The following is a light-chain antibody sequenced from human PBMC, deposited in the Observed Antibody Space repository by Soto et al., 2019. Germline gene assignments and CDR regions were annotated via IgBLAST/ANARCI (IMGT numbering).Light chain of an antibody. V-gene: IGKV3-11*01. CDR2: EAS. Sequence: EIVLIQSPPTLSLAPGETATLACRASQNIGFALGWYQQKSGQAPRLPIYEASNRAPGIPARFSGSGSETAFTLTISSLEPEDSAVYYCQQRSQWPLTFGGGAKVEIK. CDR3: QQRSQWPLT. J-gene: IGKJ4*01. CDR1: QNIGFA.